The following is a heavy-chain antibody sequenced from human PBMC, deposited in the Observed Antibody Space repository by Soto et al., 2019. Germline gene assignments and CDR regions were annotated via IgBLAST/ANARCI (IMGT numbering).Heavy chain of an antibody. J-gene: IGHJ4*02. CDR3: ARVTTVVTPGY. Sequence: EVQLVESGGDLVQPGGSLRLSCAASGFTFSSYSMNWVRQAPGKGLECVSYISNSNSTIYYADSVKGRFTISRDNAKNSLYLQMNSLRAEDTAVYYCARVTTVVTPGYWGQGTLVTVSS. D-gene: IGHD4-17*01. V-gene: IGHV3-48*01. CDR2: ISNSNSTI. CDR1: GFTFSSYS.